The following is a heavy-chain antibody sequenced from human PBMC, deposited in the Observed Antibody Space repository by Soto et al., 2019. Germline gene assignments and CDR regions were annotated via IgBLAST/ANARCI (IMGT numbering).Heavy chain of an antibody. J-gene: IGHJ4*02. Sequence: GGSLRLSCAASGFTFSSYGMHWVRQAPGKGLEWVAVIWYDGSNKYYADSVKGRFTISRDNSKNTLYLQMNSLRAEDTAVYYCARDSGVVAASPSKTWIDYWGQGTLVTVSS. CDR2: IWYDGSNK. D-gene: IGHD2-15*01. CDR1: GFTFSSYG. V-gene: IGHV3-33*01. CDR3: ARDSGVVAASPSKTWIDY.